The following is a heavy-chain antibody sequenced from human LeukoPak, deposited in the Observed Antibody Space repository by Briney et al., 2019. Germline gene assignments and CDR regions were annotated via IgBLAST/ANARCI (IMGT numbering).Heavy chain of an antibody. CDR2: INPNSGGT. V-gene: IGHV1-2*02. J-gene: IGHJ5*02. CDR3: ARDRELERANWFDP. CDR1: GYTFTGYY. D-gene: IGHD1-1*01. Sequence: ASVKVSCKASGYTFTGYYMHWVRQAPGQGLEWMGWINPNSGGTNYAQKFQGRVTMTRDTSISTAYMELSRLRSDDTAVYYCARDRELERANWFDPWGQGTLVTVSS.